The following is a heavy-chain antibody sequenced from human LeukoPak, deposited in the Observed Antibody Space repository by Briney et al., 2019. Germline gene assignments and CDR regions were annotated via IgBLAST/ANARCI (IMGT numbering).Heavy chain of an antibody. CDR3: ARARELGAFDF. CDR1: GGSISSTDYF. J-gene: IGHJ3*01. D-gene: IGHD1-7*01. CDR2: VSYGGRA. V-gene: IGHV4-30-4*01. Sequence: KPSETLSLTCTVSGGSISSTDYFWTWLRQPPGKGLEWIAYVSYGGRAHYCPSLSGRLTISLDTSKNQFSLKLTSVTVADTAVYYCARARELGAFDFWGQGTLITVSS.